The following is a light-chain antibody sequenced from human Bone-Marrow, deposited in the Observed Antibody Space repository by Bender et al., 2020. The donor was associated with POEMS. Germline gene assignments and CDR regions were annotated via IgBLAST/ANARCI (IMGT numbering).Light chain of an antibody. CDR3: CSYAGGRTWV. CDR1: SSDVGNYNA. Sequence: QSALTQPASVSGSPGQSITISCSGTSSDVGNYNAVSWYQQYSGKAPKLMIYDVTKRASGVSHRFSGSKSGNTASLTISGLQAEDEAAYYCCSYAGGRTWVFGGGTKVTVL. CDR2: DVT. J-gene: IGLJ3*02. V-gene: IGLV2-23*02.